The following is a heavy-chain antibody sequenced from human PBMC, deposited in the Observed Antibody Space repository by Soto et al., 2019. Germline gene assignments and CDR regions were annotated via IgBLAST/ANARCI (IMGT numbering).Heavy chain of an antibody. V-gene: IGHV3-23*01. CDR2: ISGSGGST. Sequence: GSLRLSCAASGFTFSSYAMRWVRQAPGKGLEWVSAISGSGGSTYYADSVKGRFTISRDNSKNTLYLQMNSLRAEDTAVYYCAKEDTRCSSTSCYNYYYYGMDVWGQGTTVTVSS. CDR3: AKEDTRCSSTSCYNYYYYGMDV. CDR1: GFTFSSYA. D-gene: IGHD2-2*02. J-gene: IGHJ6*02.